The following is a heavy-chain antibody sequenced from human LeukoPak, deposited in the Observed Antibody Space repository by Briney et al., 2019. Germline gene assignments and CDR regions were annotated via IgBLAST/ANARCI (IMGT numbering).Heavy chain of an antibody. Sequence: SETLSLTCTVSGGSISSYYWSWIRQPPGKGLEWIGYIYYSGSTNYNPSLTSRVTISVDTSKNQFSLKLSSVTAADTAVYYCAREDYYDSSGYYQYWGQGTLVTVSS. CDR2: IYYSGST. V-gene: IGHV4-59*01. CDR1: GGSISSYY. D-gene: IGHD3-22*01. CDR3: AREDYYDSSGYYQY. J-gene: IGHJ4*02.